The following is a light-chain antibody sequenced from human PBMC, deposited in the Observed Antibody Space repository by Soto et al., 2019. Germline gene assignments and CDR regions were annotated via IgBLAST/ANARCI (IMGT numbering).Light chain of an antibody. CDR1: SSDVGGYNY. CDR2: GVT. Sequence: QSALTQPPSASGSPGQSVTISCTGTSSDVGGYNYVSWYQQHPGKAPKLMIYGVTKRPSGVPDRFSGSKSVNTASLTVSGLQDEDEADYYCSSYAGSNNWVFGGGTKLTVL. CDR3: SSYAGSNNWV. J-gene: IGLJ3*02. V-gene: IGLV2-8*01.